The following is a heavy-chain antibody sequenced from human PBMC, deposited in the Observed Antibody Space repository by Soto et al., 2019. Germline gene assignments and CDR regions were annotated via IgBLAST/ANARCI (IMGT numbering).Heavy chain of an antibody. Sequence: QVQLVESGGGVVQPGRSLRLSCAASGFTFSSYGMHWVRQAPGKGLEWVAVIWYDGSNKYYADSVKGRFTISRDNSKNTLYLQMNSLRGEDTAVYYCATYLGKPNGMDVWGQGTTVTVSS. CDR1: GFTFSSYG. V-gene: IGHV3-33*01. J-gene: IGHJ6*02. CDR3: ATYLGKPNGMDV. CDR2: IWYDGSNK.